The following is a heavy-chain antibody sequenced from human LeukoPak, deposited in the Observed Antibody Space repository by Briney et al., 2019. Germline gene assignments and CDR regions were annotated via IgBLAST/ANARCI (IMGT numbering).Heavy chain of an antibody. CDR2: IIPIFGTA. J-gene: IGHJ6*03. CDR3: ARGRSSDPYYYYYMDV. D-gene: IGHD6-19*01. Sequence: SVKVSCKASGGTFSSYAISWVRQAPGQGLEWMGGIIPIFGTANYAQKFQGRVTITADESTSTAYMELSSLRSEDTAVCYCARGRSSDPYYYYYMDVWGKGTTVTVSS. V-gene: IGHV1-69*01. CDR1: GGTFSSYA.